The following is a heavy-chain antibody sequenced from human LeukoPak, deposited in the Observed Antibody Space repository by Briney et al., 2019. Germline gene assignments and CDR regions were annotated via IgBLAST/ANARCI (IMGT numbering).Heavy chain of an antibody. CDR2: IRFDGSNQ. V-gene: IGHV3-33*01. Sequence: GRSLRLSCEASGFTFSIYGMHWVRQAPGKGLEWVAAIRFDGSNQFYTDSVKGRITISRDNSKNTMYLQMNSLRAEDTAVYYCARGWACNIYASAFDIWGQGTMVTVSS. D-gene: IGHD2/OR15-2a*01. CDR3: ARGWACNIYASAFDI. CDR1: GFTFSIYG. J-gene: IGHJ3*02.